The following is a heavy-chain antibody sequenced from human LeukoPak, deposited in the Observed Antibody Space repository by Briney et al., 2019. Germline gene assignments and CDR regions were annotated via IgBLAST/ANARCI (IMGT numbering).Heavy chain of an antibody. CDR3: ARQDGTVVPMGY. CDR2: IYYSGST. D-gene: IGHD2-15*01. V-gene: IGHV4-39*01. J-gene: IGHJ4*02. CDR1: GGSISSSSYY. Sequence: PSETLSLTCTVSGGSISSSSYYWGWIRQPPGKGLEWIGSIYYSGSTYYNPSLKSRVTISVDTSKNQFSLKLSSVTAADTAVYYCARQDGTVVPMGYWGQGTLVTVSS.